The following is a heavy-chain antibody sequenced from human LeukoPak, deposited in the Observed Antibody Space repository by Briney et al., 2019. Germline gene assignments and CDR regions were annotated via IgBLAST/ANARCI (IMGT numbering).Heavy chain of an antibody. D-gene: IGHD3-10*01. CDR3: ARVNLGALVRGVFHYIGMDV. J-gene: IGHJ6*02. V-gene: IGHV3-53*01. CDR2: IYSGGST. CDR1: GFTVSSNY. Sequence: PGGSLRLSCAASGFTVSSNYMSWVRQAPGKGLEWVSVIYSGGSTYYADSVKGRFTISRDNSKNTLCLQMNSLRAEDTAVYYCARVNLGALVRGVFHYIGMDVWGQGTTVTVSS.